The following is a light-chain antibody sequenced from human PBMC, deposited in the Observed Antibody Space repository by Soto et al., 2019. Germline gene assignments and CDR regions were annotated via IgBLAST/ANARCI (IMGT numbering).Light chain of an antibody. CDR1: QSISSW. V-gene: IGKV1-5*01. Sequence: DIQMTQSHYTLSASVGDRVPITCRASQSISSWLAWYQQKPGKAPKVLIYDVSSLKSGVPSRFSGSASATEFTLTISSLQPDDFATYYCQQYKSFWTFGQGTKVDI. CDR3: QQYKSFWT. J-gene: IGKJ1*01. CDR2: DVS.